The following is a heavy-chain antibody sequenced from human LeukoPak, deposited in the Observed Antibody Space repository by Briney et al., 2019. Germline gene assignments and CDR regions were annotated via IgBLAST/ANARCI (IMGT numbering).Heavy chain of an antibody. J-gene: IGHJ4*02. Sequence: SETLSLTCTVSGGSISSSSYYWGRIPQPPGKGLEWIRSIYYSGCTYYNPSLKSRVTISVDTSKNQFSLKLSAVTAADTAVYYCARVSSGVYFDYWGQGTLVTVSS. CDR1: GGSISSSSYY. V-gene: IGHV4-39*07. CDR2: IYYSGCT. CDR3: ARVSSGVYFDY. D-gene: IGHD2-15*01.